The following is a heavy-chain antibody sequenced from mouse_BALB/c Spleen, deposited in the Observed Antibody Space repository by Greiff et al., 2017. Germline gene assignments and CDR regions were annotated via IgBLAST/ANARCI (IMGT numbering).Heavy chain of an antibody. D-gene: IGHD1-1*01. J-gene: IGHJ4*01. CDR3: AKHPYITTVVAPYYYAMDY. CDR1: GFSLTDYG. V-gene: IGHV2-6-5*01. CDR2: IWGGGST. Sequence: QVQLKESGPGLVAPSQSLSITCTVSGFSLTDYGVSWIRQPPGKGLEWLGVIWGGGSTYYNSALKSRLSISKDNSKSQVFLKMNSLQTDDTAMYYCAKHPYITTVVAPYYYAMDYWGQGTSVTVSS.